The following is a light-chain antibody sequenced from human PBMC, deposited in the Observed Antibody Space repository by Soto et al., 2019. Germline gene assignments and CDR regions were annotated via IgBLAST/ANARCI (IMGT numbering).Light chain of an antibody. Sequence: QSVLTQPPSVSAAPGQRVTIFCSGSSSTIGNNYVSWYQQLPGTAPILLIYDNYYRPSGIPDRFSGSKSGTSATLVITGVQTGDEADYYCGTWDSNLDNGLVLGGGTKLTVL. CDR2: DNY. J-gene: IGLJ2*01. V-gene: IGLV1-51*01. CDR3: GTWDSNLDNGLV. CDR1: SSTIGNNY.